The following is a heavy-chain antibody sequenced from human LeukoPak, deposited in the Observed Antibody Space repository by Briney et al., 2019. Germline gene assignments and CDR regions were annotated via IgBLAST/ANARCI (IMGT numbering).Heavy chain of an antibody. CDR1: GYTFTGYY. CDR3: ARAGGDGDYAYYYYYMDV. V-gene: IGHV1-2*06. D-gene: IGHD4-17*01. J-gene: IGHJ6*03. Sequence: GASVKVSCKASGYTFTGYYMHWVRQAPGQGLEWMGLINPNSGGTNYAQKLQGRVTMTTDTSTSTAYMELRSLRSDDTAVYYCARAGGDGDYAYYYYYMDVWGKGTTVTVSS. CDR2: INPNSGGT.